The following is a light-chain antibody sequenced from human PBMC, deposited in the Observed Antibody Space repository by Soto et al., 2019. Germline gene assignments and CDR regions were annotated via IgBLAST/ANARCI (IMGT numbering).Light chain of an antibody. CDR3: QQYNNWPLT. Sequence: EIVLTQSPATLSVSPGERATLCCGASQTVSFNLAWYQQRPGQPPRLLIYGASTRATGIPARFSGSGSGTEFTLTISSLQSEDFALYSCQQYNNWPLTFGQGTKVDIK. J-gene: IGKJ1*01. CDR1: QTVSFN. CDR2: GAS. V-gene: IGKV3-15*01.